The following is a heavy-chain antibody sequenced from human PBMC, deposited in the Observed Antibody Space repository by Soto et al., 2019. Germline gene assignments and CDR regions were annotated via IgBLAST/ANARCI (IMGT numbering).Heavy chain of an antibody. CDR3: ATSLWFGTQVEL. D-gene: IGHD3-10*01. Sequence: QVQLQQWGAGLLKPSETLSLSCAVYGGYFNDNYYTWFRQPPGKGLEWIGEISRSGTTKYIPSLKSRASISFDTSTTQVSLKVTSVTAAATAVYYCATSLWFGTQVELWGQGALVTVSS. CDR2: ISRSGTT. CDR1: GGYFNDNY. V-gene: IGHV4-34*01. J-gene: IGHJ5*02.